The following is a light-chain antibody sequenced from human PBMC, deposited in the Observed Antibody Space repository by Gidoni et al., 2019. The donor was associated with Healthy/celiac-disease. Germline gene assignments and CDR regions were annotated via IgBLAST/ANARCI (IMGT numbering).Light chain of an antibody. J-gene: IGKJ2*01. Sequence: EIVLTQSPGTLSLSPGERATLSCRASHSVSSSYLAWYQQKPGQAPRLLIYGASSRATGIPDRFSGSGSGTDFTLTISRLEPDDFAVYYCQQYGSSPVTFGQGTKLEIK. CDR3: QQYGSSPVT. CDR2: GAS. CDR1: HSVSSSY. V-gene: IGKV3-20*01.